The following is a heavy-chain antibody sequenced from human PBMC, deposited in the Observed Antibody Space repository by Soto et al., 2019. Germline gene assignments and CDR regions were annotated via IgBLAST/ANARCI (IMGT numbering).Heavy chain of an antibody. J-gene: IGHJ4*02. Sequence: QLQLQESGSGLVKPSQTLSLTCAVSGDSISSGGYSWNWIRQPPGKGLEWIGYIYHSGGSDYNPSLKYLLTITVDSSNKQLSLKLNSVTAADTAVYYCARDSRSGYYLEYWGQGTLVTVSS. CDR2: IYHSGGS. D-gene: IGHD3-22*01. CDR3: ARDSRSGYYLEY. CDR1: GDSISSGGYS. V-gene: IGHV4-30-2*01.